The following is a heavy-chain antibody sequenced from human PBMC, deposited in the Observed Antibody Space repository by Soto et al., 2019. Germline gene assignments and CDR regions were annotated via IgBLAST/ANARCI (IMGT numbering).Heavy chain of an antibody. CDR1: GFTFSSYS. D-gene: IGHD2-2*01. Sequence: GGSLRLSCAASGFTFSSYSMNWVRQAPGKGLEWVSSISSSSSYIYYADSVKGRFTISRDNAKNSLYLQMNSLRAEDTAVYYCARDLVPAAMMEFDPWGQGTLVTVSS. CDR3: ARDLVPAAMMEFDP. CDR2: ISSSSSYI. J-gene: IGHJ5*02. V-gene: IGHV3-21*01.